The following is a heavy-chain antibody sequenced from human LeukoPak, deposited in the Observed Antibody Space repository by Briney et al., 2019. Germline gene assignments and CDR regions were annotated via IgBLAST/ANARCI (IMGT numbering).Heavy chain of an antibody. Sequence: GGSLRLSCAASGFTFSTSWMHWVRQAPGKGLVWVSRINSDGSTTTYADSVKGRFAISRDNAKNTVYLQMNSLRAEDTAVYYCARAMISGSDYWGQGTLVTVCS. CDR3: ARAMISGSDY. D-gene: IGHD3-22*01. CDR1: GFTFSTSW. J-gene: IGHJ4*02. V-gene: IGHV3-74*01. CDR2: INSDGSTT.